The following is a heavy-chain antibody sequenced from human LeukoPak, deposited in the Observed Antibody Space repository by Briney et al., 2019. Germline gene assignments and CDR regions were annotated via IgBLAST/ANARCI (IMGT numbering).Heavy chain of an antibody. V-gene: IGHV4-39*01. CDR1: GGSISSSSFY. D-gene: IGHD5-12*01. J-gene: IGHJ3*02. Sequence: PSETLSLTCSVSGGSISSSSFYWSWIRQPPGKGLEWIGEINHSGSTNYNPSLESRVTISVDTSKNQFSLKLSSVTAADTAVYYCARQPLGLRGTRVATRLDRAFDIWGQGTMVTVSS. CDR2: INHSGST. CDR3: ARQPLGLRGTRVATRLDRAFDI.